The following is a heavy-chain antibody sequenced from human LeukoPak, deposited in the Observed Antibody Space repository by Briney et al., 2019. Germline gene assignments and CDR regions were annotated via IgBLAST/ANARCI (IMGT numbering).Heavy chain of an antibody. J-gene: IGHJ4*02. V-gene: IGHV3-43*02. CDR3: AKVLGYYDSSGYYQEGGFDY. CDR1: GFTFDDYA. CDR2: ISGDGGST. D-gene: IGHD3-22*01. Sequence: GGSLRLSCAASGFTFDDYAMHWVRQAPGKCLEWVSLISGDGGSTYYADSVKGRFTISRDNSKNSLYLQMNSLRTEDTALYYCAKVLGYYDSSGYYQEGGFDYWGQGTLVTVSS.